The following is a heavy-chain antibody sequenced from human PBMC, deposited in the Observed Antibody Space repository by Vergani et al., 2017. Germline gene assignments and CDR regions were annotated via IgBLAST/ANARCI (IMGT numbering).Heavy chain of an antibody. V-gene: IGHV4-59*01. CDR1: GGSISSYY. J-gene: IGHJ4*02. D-gene: IGHD1-26*01. CDR2: IYYSGST. CDR3: ARRSLGNDY. Sequence: QVQLQQWGAGLLKPSETLSLTCTVSGGSISSYYWSWIRQPPGKGLEWIGYIYYSGSTNYNPSLKSRVTISVDTSKNQFSLKLSSVTAEDTAVYYCARRSLGNDYWGQGTLVTVSS.